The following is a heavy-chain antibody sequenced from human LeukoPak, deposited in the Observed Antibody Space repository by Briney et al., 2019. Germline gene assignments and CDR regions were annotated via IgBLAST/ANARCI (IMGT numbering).Heavy chain of an antibody. V-gene: IGHV4-34*01. J-gene: IGHJ5*02. Sequence: PSETLSLTCAVYGGSFSGYYWSWIRQPPGKGLEWIGEINHSGSTNYNPSLKSRVTISVDTSKNQFSLKLSSVTAADTAVYYCARGRRHCSSTSCYLSWFDPWGQGTLVTVSS. CDR1: GGSFSGYY. D-gene: IGHD2-2*01. CDR2: INHSGST. CDR3: ARGRRHCSSTSCYLSWFDP.